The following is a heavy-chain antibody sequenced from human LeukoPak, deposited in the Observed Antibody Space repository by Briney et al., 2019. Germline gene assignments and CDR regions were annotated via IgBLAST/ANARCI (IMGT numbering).Heavy chain of an antibody. J-gene: IGHJ4*02. V-gene: IGHV3-23*01. CDR3: AKPRIAVPGNDCFDY. Sequence: HSGGSLRLSCAASGFTVSSNYMSWVRQAPGKGLEWVSGITGSGRNTYYADSVKGRFSISRDNSKNMLYLHMNSLRAEDTAVYYCAKPRIAVPGNDCFDYWGQGTLVTVSS. CDR1: GFTVSSNY. D-gene: IGHD6-19*01. CDR2: ITGSGRNT.